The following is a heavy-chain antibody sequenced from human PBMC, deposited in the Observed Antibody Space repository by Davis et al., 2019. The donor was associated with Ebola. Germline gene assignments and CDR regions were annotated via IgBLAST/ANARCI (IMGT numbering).Heavy chain of an antibody. V-gene: IGHV4-34*01. CDR2: INHSGST. Sequence: SETLSLTCAVYGGSFSGYYWSWIRQPPGKGLEWIGEINHSGSTNYNPSHKSRVAISVDKSKNQFSLKLSSVTAADTAVYYCARPMSNYGDYVGYFDYWGQGTLVTVSS. CDR1: GGSFSGYY. D-gene: IGHD4-17*01. J-gene: IGHJ4*02. CDR3: ARPMSNYGDYVGYFDY.